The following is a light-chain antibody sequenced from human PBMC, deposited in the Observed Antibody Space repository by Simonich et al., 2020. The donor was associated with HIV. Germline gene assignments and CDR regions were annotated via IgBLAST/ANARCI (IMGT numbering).Light chain of an antibody. Sequence: QSALTQPASVSGSPGQSITISCTGTTSADGGYNYVSWYQQHPGKAPKLLLYDVSKRPYGVSNRFSGSKSGNTASLTISGLQPEDEADYYCSSYTSSSTVVFGGGTKLTVL. J-gene: IGLJ2*01. V-gene: IGLV2-14*01. CDR3: SSYTSSSTVV. CDR1: TSADGGYNY. CDR2: DVS.